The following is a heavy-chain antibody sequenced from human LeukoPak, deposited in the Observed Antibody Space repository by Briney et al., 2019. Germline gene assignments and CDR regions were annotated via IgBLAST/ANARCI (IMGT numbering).Heavy chain of an antibody. CDR1: GFSFSIYS. CDR2: INGGSSVI. CDR3: ARGFGTSWFYS. Sequence: GGSLRLSCAAPGFSFSIYSLTWVRQAPGKGLEWIAYINGGSSVIYYAVSVGGRFTVSRGNAKNSLYLQMNSLRGDDTAVYYCARGFGTSWFYSWGQGTLVTVSS. J-gene: IGHJ5*01. D-gene: IGHD2-2*01. V-gene: IGHV3-48*04.